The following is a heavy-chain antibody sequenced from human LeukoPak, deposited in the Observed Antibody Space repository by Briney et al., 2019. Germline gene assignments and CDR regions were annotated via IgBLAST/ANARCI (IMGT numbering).Heavy chain of an antibody. D-gene: IGHD5-24*01. Sequence: SETLSLTCTVSGGSISSYYWSWIRQPPGKGLECIGYIYYSGSTNYNPSLKSRVTISVDTSKNQFSLKLSSVTAADTAVYYCARHGGGYNLWYFDYWGQGTLVTVSS. CDR2: IYYSGST. CDR1: GGSISSYY. CDR3: ARHGGGYNLWYFDY. J-gene: IGHJ4*02. V-gene: IGHV4-59*08.